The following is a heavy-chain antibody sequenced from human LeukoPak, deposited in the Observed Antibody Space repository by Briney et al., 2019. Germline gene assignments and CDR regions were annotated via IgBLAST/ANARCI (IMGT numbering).Heavy chain of an antibody. Sequence: GGSLRLSCAASGFTFSSHGMHWVRQAPGKGLEWVAIIWFDGSNKHYADSVRGRFTISRDNSKNTLYLQMDSLRAEDTAVYYCARSDYGGNSDPWGQGTLVTVSS. CDR3: ARSDYGGNSDP. J-gene: IGHJ5*02. D-gene: IGHD4-23*01. CDR2: IWFDGSNK. CDR1: GFTFSSHG. V-gene: IGHV3-33*01.